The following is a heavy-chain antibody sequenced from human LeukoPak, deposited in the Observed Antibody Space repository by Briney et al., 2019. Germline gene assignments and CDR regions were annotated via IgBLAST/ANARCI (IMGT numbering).Heavy chain of an antibody. V-gene: IGHV4-59*08. Sequence: PSETLSLTCTVSGGSISSYYRSWIRQPPGKGLEWIGYIYYSGSTNYNPSLKSRVTISVDTSKNQFSLKLSSVTAADTAVYYCASLATVAGSDYWGQGTLVTVSS. CDR1: GGSISSYY. CDR3: ASLATVAGSDY. CDR2: IYYSGST. D-gene: IGHD6-19*01. J-gene: IGHJ4*02.